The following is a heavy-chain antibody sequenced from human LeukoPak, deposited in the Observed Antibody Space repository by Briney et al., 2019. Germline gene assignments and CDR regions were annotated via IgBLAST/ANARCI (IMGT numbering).Heavy chain of an antibody. CDR1: GYTLTELS. Sequence: ASVKVSCKVSGYTLTELSMHWVRQAPGKGLEWMGGFDPEDGETIYAQKFQGRVTMTEDTSTDTAYMELSSLRSEDTAVYYCATAVAGPGSFDYWGQGTLVTVSP. CDR2: FDPEDGET. J-gene: IGHJ4*02. D-gene: IGHD6-19*01. V-gene: IGHV1-24*01. CDR3: ATAVAGPGSFDY.